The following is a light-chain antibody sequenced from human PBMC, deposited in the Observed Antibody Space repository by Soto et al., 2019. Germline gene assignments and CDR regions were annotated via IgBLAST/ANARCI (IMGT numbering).Light chain of an antibody. Sequence: EIVMTQSPATLSVPPGERATLSCRASQSVSSNLAWYQQKPGQAPRLLIYGASTRATGIPARFSGSGSGTEFTLTISSVQSEDFAVYYCQQYNNWPRTFGQGTKVEIK. CDR3: QQYNNWPRT. CDR1: QSVSSN. CDR2: GAS. J-gene: IGKJ1*01. V-gene: IGKV3-15*01.